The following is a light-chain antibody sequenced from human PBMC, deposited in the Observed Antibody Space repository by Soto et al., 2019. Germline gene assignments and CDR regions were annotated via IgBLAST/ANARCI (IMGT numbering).Light chain of an antibody. V-gene: IGLV2-14*03. CDR3: SSYTTSNTL. J-gene: IGLJ2*01. Sequence: QSALTQPAPVSGSPGQSITISCTTSSSDVGDYNHVSWYQQHPGKAPKLMIYDVSHRPSGVSSRFSGSKSGNTASLTISGLQTEDEADYYCSSYTTSNTLFGGGTKLTVL. CDR1: SSDVGDYNH. CDR2: DVS.